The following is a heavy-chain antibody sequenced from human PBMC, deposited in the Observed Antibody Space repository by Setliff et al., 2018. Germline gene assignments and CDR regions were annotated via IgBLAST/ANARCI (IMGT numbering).Heavy chain of an antibody. J-gene: IGHJ3*02. CDR2: IYYSGST. V-gene: IGHV4-31*11. CDR1: GGSFSGYY. D-gene: IGHD3-16*02. CDR3: ARDLYDYVWGTYRYHDAFDI. Sequence: SETLSLTCAVYGGSFSGYYWSWIRQHPGKGLEWIGYIYYSGSTYYNPSLKSRVTISVDTSKNQFSLKLSSVTAADTAVYYCARDLYDYVWGTYRYHDAFDIWGQGTMVTVS.